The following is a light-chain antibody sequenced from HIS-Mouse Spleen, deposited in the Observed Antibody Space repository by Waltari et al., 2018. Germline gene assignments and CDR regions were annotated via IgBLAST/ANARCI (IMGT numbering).Light chain of an antibody. CDR1: QSVSSY. V-gene: IGKV3-11*01. Sequence: EIVLTQSPATLSLSPGERATLSCRASQSVSSYLAWYQPNPGQAPRLLIYDASNRATGIPARFSGSGSGTDFTLTISSLEPEDFAVYYCQQRSNWWTFGQGTKVEIK. CDR3: QQRSNWWT. CDR2: DAS. J-gene: IGKJ1*01.